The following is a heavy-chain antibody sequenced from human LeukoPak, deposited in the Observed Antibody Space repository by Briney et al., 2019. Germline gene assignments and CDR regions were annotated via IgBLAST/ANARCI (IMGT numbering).Heavy chain of an antibody. CDR3: ARHRDGSSVDY. CDR1: GGSISTSNYY. Sequence: SETLSLTCTVSGGSISTSNYYWGWIRQPPGKGLEWIGNIFYSGSTYYSPSLKSRVTISLDTSRNQFSLKLNSVTAADTAVYYCARHRDGSSVDYWGQGTLVSVSP. D-gene: IGHD6-6*01. V-gene: IGHV4-39*07. CDR2: IFYSGST. J-gene: IGHJ4*02.